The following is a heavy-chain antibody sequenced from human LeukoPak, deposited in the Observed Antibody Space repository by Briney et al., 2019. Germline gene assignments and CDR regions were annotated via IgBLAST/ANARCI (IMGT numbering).Heavy chain of an antibody. Sequence: GGSLRLSCAASGFTFSSYEMNWVRQTPGKGLEWVSYISSSGSTIYYADSVKGRFTISRDNAKNSLYLQMNSLRAEDTAVYYCARYPYYYDSSGYYRFYYGMDVWGQGTTVTVSS. V-gene: IGHV3-48*03. CDR2: ISSSGSTI. J-gene: IGHJ6*02. CDR1: GFTFSSYE. CDR3: ARYPYYYDSSGYYRFYYGMDV. D-gene: IGHD3-22*01.